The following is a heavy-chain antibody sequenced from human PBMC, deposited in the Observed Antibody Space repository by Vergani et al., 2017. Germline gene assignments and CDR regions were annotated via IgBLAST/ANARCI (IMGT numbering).Heavy chain of an antibody. CDR1: GFTFSSYG. Sequence: QVQLVESGGGVVQPGRSLRLSCAASGFTFSSYGMHWVRQAPGKGLEWVAVIWYDGSNKYYADSVKGRFTISRDNSKNTLYLQMNSLRAEDTAVYYCARAITAGTGIPFDYGGQGTLVTVSS. CDR2: IWYDGSNK. V-gene: IGHV3-33*01. CDR3: ARAITAGTGIPFDY. D-gene: IGHD6-13*01. J-gene: IGHJ4*02.